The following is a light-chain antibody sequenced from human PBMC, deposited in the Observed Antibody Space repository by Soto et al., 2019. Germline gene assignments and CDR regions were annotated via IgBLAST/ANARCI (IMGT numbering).Light chain of an antibody. CDR1: QSVSSYY. Sequence: EIVLTQSPGTLSLPPGERATLSCGASQSVSSYYLAWYQQKPGQAPRLLIYAASSRATGIPDRFSGGGSGTDFTLTISRLEPEDFAVYYCQQYGSSPWITFGQGTRLEI. J-gene: IGKJ5*01. V-gene: IGKV3-20*01. CDR2: AAS. CDR3: QQYGSSPWIT.